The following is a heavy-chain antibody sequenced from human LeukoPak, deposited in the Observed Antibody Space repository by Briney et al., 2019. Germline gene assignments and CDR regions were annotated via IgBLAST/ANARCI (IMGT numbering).Heavy chain of an antibody. CDR3: ARNLRPDFDY. CDR2: TYYRSKWHN. CDR1: GDSVSSSSSA. V-gene: IGHV6-1*01. Sequence: SQTLSLTCAISGDSVSSSSSAWSWIRQSPSTPLEWLGRTYYRSKWHNDYAESVKSRITINPDTSKNEFSLQLNSVTPEDTAVYYCARNLRPDFDYWGQGTLVTVSS. J-gene: IGHJ4*02.